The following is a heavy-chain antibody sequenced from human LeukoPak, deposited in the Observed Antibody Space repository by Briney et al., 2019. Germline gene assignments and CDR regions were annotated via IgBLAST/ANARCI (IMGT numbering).Heavy chain of an antibody. CDR3: TTEKILWFEGPDY. D-gene: IGHD3-10*01. J-gene: IGHJ4*02. CDR2: IKSKTDGGTT. Sequence: GGSLRLSCAASGFTFSNAWMSWVRQAPGKGLEWVGRIKSKTDGGTTDHAAPVKGRFTISRDDSKNTLYLQMNSLKTEDTAVYYCTTEKILWFEGPDYWGQGTLVTVSS. V-gene: IGHV3-15*01. CDR1: GFTFSNAW.